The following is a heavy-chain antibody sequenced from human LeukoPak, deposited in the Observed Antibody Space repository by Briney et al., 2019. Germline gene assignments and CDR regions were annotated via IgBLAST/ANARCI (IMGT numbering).Heavy chain of an antibody. CDR2: INPSGGST. CDR3: ASFGYSGYDLGY. J-gene: IGHJ4*02. Sequence: ASVTVSCKASGYTFTSYYMHWVRQAPGQGLEWMGIINPSGGSTSYAQKFQGRVTMTRDTSTSTVYMELSSLRSEVTAVYYCASFGYSGYDLGYWGLGTLVTVSS. V-gene: IGHV1-46*01. D-gene: IGHD5-12*01. CDR1: GYTFTSYY.